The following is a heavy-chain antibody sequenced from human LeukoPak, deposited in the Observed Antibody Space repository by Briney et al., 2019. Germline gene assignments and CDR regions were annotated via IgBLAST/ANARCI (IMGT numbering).Heavy chain of an antibody. CDR3: ARDDIVVVPAAIEMWFDP. Sequence: SVKVSCKASGDSFSSYVFSWVRQAPGQGLEWMGEIMPISDIPYYAQKFQGRVTISADESTNTVYMELSSLRSEDTAVYYCARDDIVVVPAAIEMWFDPWGQGTLVTVSS. J-gene: IGHJ5*02. D-gene: IGHD2-2*01. CDR1: GDSFSSYV. V-gene: IGHV1-69*13. CDR2: IMPISDIP.